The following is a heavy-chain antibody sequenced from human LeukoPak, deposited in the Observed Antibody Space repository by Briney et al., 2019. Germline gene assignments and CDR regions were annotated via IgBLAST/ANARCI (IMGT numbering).Heavy chain of an antibody. V-gene: IGHV3-30*02. J-gene: IGHJ3*02. D-gene: IGHD4/OR15-4a*01. CDR3: WYGAPMGAFDI. CDR1: GFTFSSYG. Sequence: GGSLRLYCAASGFTFSSYGMHWVRKAPGKGREGVAFIRYDGSNKYYADSVKGRFTIYRDKSKNTLYMQMNSQRAEDTAVYYCWYGAPMGAFDIWGQGTMVTVSS. CDR2: IRYDGSNK.